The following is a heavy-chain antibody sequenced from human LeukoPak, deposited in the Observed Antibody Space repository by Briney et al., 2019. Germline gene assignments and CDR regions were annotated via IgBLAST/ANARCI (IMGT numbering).Heavy chain of an antibody. Sequence: ASVKVSCKASGYTFTGYYMHWVRQAPGQGLEWMGWINPNSGGTNYAQKFQGRVTMTRDTSISTAYMELSRLRSDDTAVYYCARGPLGGGNANYGMDVWGQGTTVTVSS. CDR2: INPNSGGT. CDR1: GYTFTGYY. J-gene: IGHJ6*02. D-gene: IGHD4-23*01. V-gene: IGHV1-2*02. CDR3: ARGPLGGGNANYGMDV.